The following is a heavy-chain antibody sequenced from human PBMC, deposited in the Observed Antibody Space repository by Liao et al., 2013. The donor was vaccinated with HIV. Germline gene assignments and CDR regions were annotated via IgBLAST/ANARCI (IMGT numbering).Heavy chain of an antibody. V-gene: IGHV4-59*01. CDR2: IYYSGST. J-gene: IGHJ2*01. CDR3: ARVSYDFWSGDWYFDL. Sequence: QLQLQESGPGLVKPSETLSLTCTVSGDSISPYYWSWIRQPPGEGLEWIGFIYYSGSTNYNPSLKSRVTISVDTSKNQFSLKLSSVTAADTAVYYCARVSYDFWSGDWYFDLWAVAPWSLSPQ. CDR1: GDSISPYY. D-gene: IGHD3-3*01.